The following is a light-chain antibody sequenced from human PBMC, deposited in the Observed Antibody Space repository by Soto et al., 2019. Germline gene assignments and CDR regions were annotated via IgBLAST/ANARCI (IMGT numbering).Light chain of an antibody. J-gene: IGKJ5*01. CDR3: QQYGSSPFT. CDR1: QTVSSNY. V-gene: IGKV3-20*01. Sequence: TVSCMTSQTVSSNYLAWYQQKPGQAPRLLIYGASNRATGIPDRFSGSGSGTEFTLTISRLEPEDFVVYYCQQYGSSPFTFGHGRRLVIK. CDR2: GAS.